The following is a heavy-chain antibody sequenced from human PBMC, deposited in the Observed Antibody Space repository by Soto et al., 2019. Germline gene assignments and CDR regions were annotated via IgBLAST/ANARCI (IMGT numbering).Heavy chain of an antibody. CDR3: VKDAGRSYYDSSGLAPDYFDY. Sequence: GWSLRLYCSYSVFTFISYAMHWVRQAPGKGLEYVSAISSNGGSTYYADSVKGRFTISRDNSKNTLYLQMSSLRAEDTAVYYCVKDAGRSYYDSSGLAPDYFDYWGQGTLVTVSS. J-gene: IGHJ4*02. D-gene: IGHD3-22*01. CDR2: ISSNGGST. CDR1: VFTFISYA. V-gene: IGHV3-64D*06.